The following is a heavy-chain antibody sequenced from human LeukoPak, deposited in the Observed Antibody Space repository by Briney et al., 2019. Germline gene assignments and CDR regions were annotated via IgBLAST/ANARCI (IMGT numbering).Heavy chain of an antibody. CDR2: IIPIFGTA. V-gene: IGHV1-69*13. CDR3: ARDNTGTTADY. Sequence: GASVKASCKASGGTFSSYAISWVRQAPGQGLEWMGGIIPIFGTANYAQKFQGRVTITADESTSTAYMELSSLRSEDTAVYYCARDNTGTTADYWGQGTLVTVSS. D-gene: IGHD1-1*01. J-gene: IGHJ4*02. CDR1: GGTFSSYA.